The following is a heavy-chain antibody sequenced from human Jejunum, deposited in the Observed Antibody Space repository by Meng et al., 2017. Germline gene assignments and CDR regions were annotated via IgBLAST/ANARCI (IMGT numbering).Heavy chain of an antibody. D-gene: IGHD3-22*01. CDR3: ARRHSDSSGYYFDY. J-gene: IGHJ4*02. V-gene: IGHV5-51*01. CDR2: IFPGDSAT. CDR1: GYSFTSDS. Sequence: GESLKISCKGSGYSFTSDSIGWVRQRPGQGLDWMGFIFPGDSATKYSPSFQGQVIISVDNSITTAYLQRSSLKASDTAMYYCARRHSDSSGYYFDYWGQGTQVTVSS.